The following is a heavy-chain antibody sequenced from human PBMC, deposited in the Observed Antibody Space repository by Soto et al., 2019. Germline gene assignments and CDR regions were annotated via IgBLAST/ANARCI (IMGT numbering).Heavy chain of an antibody. V-gene: IGHV4-30-2*01. CDR3: ARGHDANND. CDR2: IYNSGST. CDR1: GGSISSGGYS. D-gene: IGHD2-8*01. Sequence: QVQLQESCSGLVKPSQTLSLTCSVSGGSISSGGYSWCWIRQPPGKGLEWIGYIYNSGSTYYNPSLKSRVTISMDTSKNQFSLKLNSVTAADTAVYYCARGHDANNDWGQGTLVTVSS. J-gene: IGHJ4*02.